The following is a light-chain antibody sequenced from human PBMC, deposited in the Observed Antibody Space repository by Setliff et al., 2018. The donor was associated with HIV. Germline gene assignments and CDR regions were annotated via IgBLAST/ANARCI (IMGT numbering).Light chain of an antibody. CDR1: QSVLSSSNNKNY. Sequence: DIVMTQSPDSLAVSLGERTTINCKSSQSVLSSSNNKNYLAWYQQKPRQPPKLVMYWSSTRESGVPDRFSGSGSGTDFTLTISSLQAEDVAIYYCQQYYATPLTFGGGTKVDIK. V-gene: IGKV4-1*01. J-gene: IGKJ4*01. CDR3: QQYYATPLT. CDR2: WSS.